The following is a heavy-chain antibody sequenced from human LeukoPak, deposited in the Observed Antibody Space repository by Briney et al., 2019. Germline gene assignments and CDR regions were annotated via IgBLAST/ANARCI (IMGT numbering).Heavy chain of an antibody. V-gene: IGHV3-7*01. CDR1: GFTFSIFW. CDR3: ARAWDSGTVAVAGYFDY. CDR2: IKQDGSEK. Sequence: GGSLRLSCASSGFTFSIFWMSWVRQAPGTGLEWVANIKQDGSEKYYVDSVKGRFTISRDNAKNSLYLQMNSLRAEDTAVYYCARAWDSGTVAVAGYFDYWGQGTLVTVSS. D-gene: IGHD6-19*01. J-gene: IGHJ4*02.